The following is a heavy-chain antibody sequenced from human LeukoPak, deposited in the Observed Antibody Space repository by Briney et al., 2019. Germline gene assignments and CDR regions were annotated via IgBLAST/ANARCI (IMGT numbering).Heavy chain of an antibody. CDR1: GGSFSGYY. V-gene: IGHV4-34*01. D-gene: IGHD4-11*01. Sequence: SETLSLTCAVYGGSFSGYYWSWIRQPPGKGLEWIGEINHSGSTNYNPSLKSRATISVDTSKNQFSLKLSSVTAADTAVYYCARTVNNYGGFDYWGQGTLVTVSS. CDR3: ARTVNNYGGFDY. CDR2: INHSGST. J-gene: IGHJ4*02.